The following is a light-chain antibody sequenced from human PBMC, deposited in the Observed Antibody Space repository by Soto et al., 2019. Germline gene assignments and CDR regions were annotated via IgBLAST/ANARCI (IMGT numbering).Light chain of an antibody. CDR1: QSVSRH. Sequence: EIVMTQSPATLSVSPGERATLSCRASQSVSRHLAWYQQKPGQAPRLLIYAASFRATGIPARFSGSGSGTEFTLTISSLQSEYFAVYYCQQYNNWPPLTFGGGTKVEIK. CDR3: QQYNNWPPLT. CDR2: AAS. J-gene: IGKJ4*01. V-gene: IGKV3D-15*01.